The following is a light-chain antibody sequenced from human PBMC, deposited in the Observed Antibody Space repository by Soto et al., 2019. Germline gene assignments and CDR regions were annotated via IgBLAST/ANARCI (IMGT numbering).Light chain of an antibody. CDR2: EVS. CDR1: SSDVGGYNY. J-gene: IGLJ2*01. Sequence: QSVLTQPPSASGSPGQSVTISCTGTSSDVGGYNYVSWCQQHPGKAPKLMIYEVSKRPSGVPDRFSGSKSGNTASLTVSGLQAEDEADYYCSSYAGSNNLVVFGGGTKLTVL. CDR3: SSYAGSNNLVV. V-gene: IGLV2-8*01.